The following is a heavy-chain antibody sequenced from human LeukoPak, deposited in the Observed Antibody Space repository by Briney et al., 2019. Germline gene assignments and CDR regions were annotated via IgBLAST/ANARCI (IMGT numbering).Heavy chain of an antibody. V-gene: IGHV3-7*04. CDR1: GFTFSTYW. Sequence: GGSLRLSCAASGFTFSTYWMSWVRQAPGKGLEWMANIKQDGSEKYYVDSVKGRFTISRDNAKNSLYLQMNSLRAEDTAVYYCARDLARNYYGSGSYFDYWGQGTLVTVSS. J-gene: IGHJ4*02. CDR2: IKQDGSEK. CDR3: ARDLARNYYGSGSYFDY. D-gene: IGHD3-10*01.